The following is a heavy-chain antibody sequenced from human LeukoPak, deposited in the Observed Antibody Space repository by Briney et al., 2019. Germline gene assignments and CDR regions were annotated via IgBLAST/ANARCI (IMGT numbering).Heavy chain of an antibody. Sequence: ASVKVSCKASGYAFTRYYMHWVRQAPGQGLEWMRIINPSGGSTSYAQKFQGRVTMTKDTSTSTVYMELSSLRSEDTAVYYCARDSDSSGHLEYFDYWGQGTLVTVSS. CDR2: INPSGGST. CDR1: GYAFTRYY. V-gene: IGHV1-46*01. D-gene: IGHD3-22*01. CDR3: ARDSDSSGHLEYFDY. J-gene: IGHJ4*02.